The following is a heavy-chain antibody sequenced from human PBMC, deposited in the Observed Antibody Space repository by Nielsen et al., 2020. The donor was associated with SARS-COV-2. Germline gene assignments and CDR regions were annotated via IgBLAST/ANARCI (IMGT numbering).Heavy chain of an antibody. Sequence: SETLSLTCTVSGGSISSSSYYWGWIRQPPGKGLEWIGSIYYSGSTYYNPSLKSRVTISVDTSKNQFSLKLSSVTAADTAVYYCARHVPATTVTHYFDYWGQGTLVTVSS. CDR1: GGSISSSSYY. CDR3: ARHVPATTVTHYFDY. V-gene: IGHV4-39*01. J-gene: IGHJ4*02. D-gene: IGHD4-17*01. CDR2: IYYSGST.